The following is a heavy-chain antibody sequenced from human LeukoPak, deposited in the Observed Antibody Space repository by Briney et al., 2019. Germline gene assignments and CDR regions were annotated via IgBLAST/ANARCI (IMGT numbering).Heavy chain of an antibody. CDR2: ISAYNGNT. Sequence: ASVKVSCKASGYTFTGYGISWVRQAPGQGLEWMGWISAYNGNTNYAQKLQGRVTMTTDTSTSTAYMELRSLRSDDTAVYYCARAGQYCSSTSCYGGSWFDPWGQGTLVTVSS. CDR3: ARAGQYCSSTSCYGGSWFDP. CDR1: GYTFTGYG. D-gene: IGHD2-2*01. J-gene: IGHJ5*02. V-gene: IGHV1-18*01.